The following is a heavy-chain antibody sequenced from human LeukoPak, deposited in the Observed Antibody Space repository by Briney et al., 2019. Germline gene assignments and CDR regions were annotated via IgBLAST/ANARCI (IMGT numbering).Heavy chain of an antibody. V-gene: IGHV1-46*01. D-gene: IGHD2-2*01. CDR3: ARDYCSSTGCYPIGDY. J-gene: IGHJ4*02. Sequence: ASVKVSCKASGYTFTSYYMHWVRQAPGQGLEWMGIINPSGGSTSYAQKFQGRVTMTRDMSTSTVYMELSSLRSEDTAVYYCARDYCSSTGCYPIGDYWGQGTLVTVSS. CDR1: GYTFTSYY. CDR2: INPSGGST.